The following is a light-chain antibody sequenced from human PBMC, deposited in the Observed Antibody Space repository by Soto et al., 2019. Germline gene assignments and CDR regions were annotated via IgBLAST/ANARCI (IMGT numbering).Light chain of an antibody. V-gene: IGKV3-15*01. CDR1: QSVSSY. J-gene: IGKJ1*01. Sequence: EIVLTQSTATLSLSPGERATLSCRASQSVSSYLGRYQQKPGQAPRLLIYDASTRATGIPARFSGSGSGTDFTLTISGLQSEDFEVYYCQQYNNWPQTFGQGTKVDIK. CDR3: QQYNNWPQT. CDR2: DAS.